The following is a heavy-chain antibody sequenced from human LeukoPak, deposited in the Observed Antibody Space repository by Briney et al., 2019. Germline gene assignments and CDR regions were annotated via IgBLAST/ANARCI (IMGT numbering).Heavy chain of an antibody. CDR2: IWYDGSNK. D-gene: IGHD3-10*01. CDR3: ARAYYYGSGSYSAFDY. V-gene: IGHV3-33*01. J-gene: IGHJ4*02. Sequence: GGSLRLSCAASGFTFSSYGMHWVRQAPGKGLEWVAVIWYDGSNKYYADSVKGRFIISRDNSKNTLYLQMNSLRAEDTAVYYCARAYYYGSGSYSAFDYWGQGTLVTVSS. CDR1: GFTFSSYG.